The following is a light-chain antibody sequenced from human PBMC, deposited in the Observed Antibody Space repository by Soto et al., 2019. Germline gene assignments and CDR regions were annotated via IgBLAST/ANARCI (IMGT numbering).Light chain of an antibody. Sequence: QSALTQPPSASGSPGQSVTISCTGTSSDVGAYNYVSWYQQHPGKAPKLMIYDVSKRPSGVPDRFSGSKSGNTASLTVSGLQAEDWADFYCISYAGSSIWGFGGGTKVTVL. CDR3: ISYAGSSIWG. J-gene: IGLJ2*01. CDR1: SSDVGAYNY. V-gene: IGLV2-8*01. CDR2: DVS.